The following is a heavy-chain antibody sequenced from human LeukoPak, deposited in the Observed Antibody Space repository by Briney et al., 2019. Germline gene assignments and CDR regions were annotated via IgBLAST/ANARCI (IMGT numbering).Heavy chain of an antibody. CDR2: IVVGSGHT. Sequence: GASVKVSCKTSGFTFSNSAVQWVRQARGQRLEWIGWIVVGSGHTNYAQKFQERVTITRDMSTSTAYMELSSLRSEDTAVYYCAAVHRWLTLYAFDIWGQGTMVTVSS. V-gene: IGHV1-58*01. CDR1: GFTFSNSA. CDR3: AAVHRWLTLYAFDI. J-gene: IGHJ3*02. D-gene: IGHD6-19*01.